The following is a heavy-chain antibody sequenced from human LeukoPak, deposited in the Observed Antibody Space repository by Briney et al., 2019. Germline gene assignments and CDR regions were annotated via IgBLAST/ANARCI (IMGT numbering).Heavy chain of an antibody. J-gene: IGHJ6*03. CDR1: GFTFSSYA. Sequence: GGSLRLSCAASGFTFSSYAMSWVRQAPGKGLEWVSCIVGSGGSTNYASSVKGRFTISRDNPMNTLYLQMNSRRAEDTPIYSCAKDLLPGRFYYYMDVWAXGTXVTXXS. CDR2: IVGSGGST. V-gene: IGHV3-23*01. CDR3: AKDLLPGRFYYYMDV. D-gene: IGHD3-3*01.